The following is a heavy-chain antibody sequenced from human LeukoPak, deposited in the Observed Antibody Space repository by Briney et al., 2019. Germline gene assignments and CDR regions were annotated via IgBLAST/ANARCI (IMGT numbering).Heavy chain of an antibody. CDR3: ARQVSTRHYYYYYGMDV. CDR2: IYYSGST. J-gene: IGHJ6*02. V-gene: IGHV4-59*08. CDR1: GGSISGSD. D-gene: IGHD5/OR15-5a*01. Sequence: SETLSLTCTVSGGSISGSDWSWIRQPPGKGLAWIGYIYYSGSTNYNPSLKSRVTISVDTSKNQFSLKLSSVTAADTAVYYCARQVSTRHYYYYYGMDVWGQGTTVTVSS.